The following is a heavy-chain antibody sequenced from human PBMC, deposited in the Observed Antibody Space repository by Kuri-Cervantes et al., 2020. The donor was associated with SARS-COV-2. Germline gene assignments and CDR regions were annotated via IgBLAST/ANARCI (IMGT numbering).Heavy chain of an antibody. CDR3: AKDLGVPAAIEMFYYYYGMDV. Sequence: LSLTCAASGFTFRSYAMHWVRQAPGKGLEWVAVISYDGSNKYYADSVKGRFTISRDNSKNTLYLQMNSLRAEDTAVYYCAKDLGVPAAIEMFYYYYGMDVWGQGTTVTVSS. CDR1: GFTFRSYA. J-gene: IGHJ6*02. D-gene: IGHD2-2*01. CDR2: ISYDGSNK. V-gene: IGHV3-30-3*01.